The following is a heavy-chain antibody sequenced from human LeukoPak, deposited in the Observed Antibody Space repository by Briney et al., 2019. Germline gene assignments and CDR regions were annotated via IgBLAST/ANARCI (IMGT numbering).Heavy chain of an antibody. CDR1: GGSISSGSYY. CDR3: ARASMVRGVMSVFDP. D-gene: IGHD3-10*01. V-gene: IGHV4-39*07. J-gene: IGHJ5*02. Sequence: PSETLSLTCTVSGGSISSGSYYWSWIRQPAGKGLEWIGSIYYSGSTYYNPSLKSRVTISVDTSKNQFSLKLSSVTAADTAVYYCARASMVRGVMSVFDPWGQGTLVTVSS. CDR2: IYYSGST.